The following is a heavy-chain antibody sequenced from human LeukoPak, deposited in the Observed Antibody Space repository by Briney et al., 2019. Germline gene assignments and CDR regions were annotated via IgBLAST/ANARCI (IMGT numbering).Heavy chain of an antibody. D-gene: IGHD5-18*01. CDR3: AREIGGYSYGYVPREVSYYFDY. J-gene: IGHJ4*02. CDR2: IYHSGST. CDR1: GYSIRSGFY. Sequence: PSETLSLTCTVSGYSIRSGFYWGWIRQSPGKGLEWIGNIYHSGSTYYTPSLKSRVTISVDTSKNQFYLKLSSVTAADTAVYYCAREIGGYSYGYVPREVSYYFDYWGQGTLVTVSS. V-gene: IGHV4-38-2*02.